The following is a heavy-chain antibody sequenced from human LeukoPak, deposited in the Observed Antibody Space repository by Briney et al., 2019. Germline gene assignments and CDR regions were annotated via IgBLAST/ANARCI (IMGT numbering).Heavy chain of an antibody. J-gene: IGHJ1*01. Sequence: PGGSLRLSCAASGFTFANYAMSWVRQAPGKGPEWVSSVSGSGGETHSTDSVRGRFTISRDNSKNTLDLEMFSLRTEDTAVYYCTREFTSFNSGWYFQYWGQGAQVIVSS. CDR3: TREFTSFNSGWYFQY. V-gene: IGHV3-23*01. CDR2: VSGSGGET. D-gene: IGHD6-25*01. CDR1: GFTFANYA.